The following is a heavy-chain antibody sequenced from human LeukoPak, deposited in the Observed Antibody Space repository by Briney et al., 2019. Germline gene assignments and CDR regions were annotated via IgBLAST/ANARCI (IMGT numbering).Heavy chain of an antibody. V-gene: IGHV3-23*01. Sequence: GGSLRLSCAASGFTFSSYAMSWVRQAPGKGLEWVAAISGPAGSWDYADSVKGRFTISRDNSKNTLFLQMNSLRADDTAIYYCAKKVGLVSAPLYYFDVWGQGTLVTVSS. CDR3: AKKVGLVSAPLYYFDV. CDR1: GFTFSSYA. CDR2: ISGPAGSW. D-gene: IGHD5/OR15-5a*01. J-gene: IGHJ4*02.